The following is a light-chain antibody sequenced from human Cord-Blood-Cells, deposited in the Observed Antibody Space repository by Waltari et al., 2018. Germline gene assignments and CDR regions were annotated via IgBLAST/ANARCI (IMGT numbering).Light chain of an antibody. J-gene: IGKJ2*01. V-gene: IGKV1-39*01. CDR1: QSISSY. CDR2: AAS. Sequence: DIQMTQSPSSLSASVGDRVTITCRASQSISSYLTWYQQKPGKAPKFLIYAASSLQSGVPSRFSGSGSGTDFTITISSMQPAEVATYYCQQSYSTHLYTFGQGTQLEIK. CDR3: QQSYSTHLYT.